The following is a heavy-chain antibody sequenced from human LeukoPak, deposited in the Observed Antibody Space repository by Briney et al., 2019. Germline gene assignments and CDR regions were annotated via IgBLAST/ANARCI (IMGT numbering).Heavy chain of an antibody. CDR2: ISSSSSSYI. D-gene: IGHD2-2*01. Sequence: GGSLRLSCAASGFTFSSYSMNWVRQAPGKGLEWVSSISSSSSSYIYYADSVKGRFTISRDNAKNSLYLQMNSLRAEDTAVYYCARASPSSTSCYAVWGQGTLVTVSS. CDR3: ARASPSSTSCYAV. CDR1: GFTFSSYS. V-gene: IGHV3-21*01. J-gene: IGHJ4*02.